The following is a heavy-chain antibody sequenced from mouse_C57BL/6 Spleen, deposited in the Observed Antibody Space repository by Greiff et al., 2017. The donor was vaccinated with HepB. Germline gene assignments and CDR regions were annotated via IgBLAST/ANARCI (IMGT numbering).Heavy chain of an antibody. J-gene: IGHJ2*01. CDR3: AGSTMVTTDFDY. CDR1: GYTFTSYW. Sequence: VQLQQPGAELVRPGTSVKLSCKASGYTFTSYWMHWVKQRPGQGLEWIGVIDPSDSYTNYNQKFKGKATLTVDTSSSTAYMQLSSLTSEDSAVYYCAGSTMVTTDFDYWGQGTTLTVSS. V-gene: IGHV1-59*01. D-gene: IGHD2-2*01. CDR2: IDPSDSYT.